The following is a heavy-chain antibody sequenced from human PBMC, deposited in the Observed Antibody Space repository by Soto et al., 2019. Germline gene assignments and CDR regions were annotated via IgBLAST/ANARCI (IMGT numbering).Heavy chain of an antibody. CDR3: AGGGTPFDC. CDR1: GYTFTNFG. Sequence: QVQLVQSGAEVKKPGASVKVSCKASGYTFTNFGISWVRQAPGQGLEWMGLISAYNGNTNYALNLPGRVSMTTATSTSTAYMVLRSLRSDVTAVYYCAGGGTPFDCWCKGTLVSIS. CDR2: ISAYNGNT. V-gene: IGHV1-18*01. J-gene: IGHJ4*02. D-gene: IGHD3-16*01.